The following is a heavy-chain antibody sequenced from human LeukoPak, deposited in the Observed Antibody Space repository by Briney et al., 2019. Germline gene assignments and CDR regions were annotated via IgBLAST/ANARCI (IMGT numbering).Heavy chain of an antibody. Sequence: SETLSLTCTVSGGSISSGSYYWSWIRQPAGKGLEWIGRIYTSGSTNYNPSLKSRVTISVDTSKNQFSLKLSSVTAADTAVYYCARTHYYDSSGYYQRGPVWFDPWGQGTLVTVSS. CDR3: ARTHYYDSSGYYQRGPVWFDP. CDR2: IYTSGST. V-gene: IGHV4-61*02. J-gene: IGHJ5*02. CDR1: GGSISSGSYY. D-gene: IGHD3-22*01.